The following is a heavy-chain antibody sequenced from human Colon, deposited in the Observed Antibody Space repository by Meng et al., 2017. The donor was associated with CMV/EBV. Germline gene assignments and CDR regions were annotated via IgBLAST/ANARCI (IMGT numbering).Heavy chain of an antibody. V-gene: IGHV3-21*01. CDR3: TRTFRYYFAF. CDR2: ISSSGNYI. D-gene: IGHD2/OR15-2a*01. CDR1: GFIFSDHN. Sequence: GESLKISCATSGFIFSDHNINWVRQAPGKGLEWVSSISSSGNYIYYADSVKGRFTISRDNAKDSVDLLMTSLRAEDTAVYYCTRTFRYYFAFWGQGTLVTVSS. J-gene: IGHJ4*02.